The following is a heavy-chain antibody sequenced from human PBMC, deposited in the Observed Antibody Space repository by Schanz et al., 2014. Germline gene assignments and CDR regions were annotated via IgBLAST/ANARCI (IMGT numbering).Heavy chain of an antibody. CDR1: GFTFSASA. V-gene: IGHV3-23*04. J-gene: IGHJ3*02. D-gene: IGHD3-10*01. CDR3: AKDFFIGVARGVIISHDAIDI. Sequence: EVQLVESGGGLVQPGGSLKLSCAASGFTFSASAMHWVRQAPGKGLEWVSSMYINSGSTQYADSVKGRFTISRDNSNNTVFLQMNSLRAEDTAVYYCAKDFFIGVARGVIISHDAIDIWGQGTKVTVSS. CDR2: MYINSGST.